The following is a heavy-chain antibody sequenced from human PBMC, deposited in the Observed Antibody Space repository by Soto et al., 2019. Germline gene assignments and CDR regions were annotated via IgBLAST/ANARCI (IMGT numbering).Heavy chain of an antibody. J-gene: IGHJ3*02. CDR3: ASDGGDVVVVDDALDI. CDR1: GFTFSYYA. Sequence: QVQLVESGGGVVQPGRSLRLSCAASGFTFSYYAMHWVRQAPGKGLEWVAVISYEGSNKYHADSVKGRFTISRDNSKNTLYLQMNSLRAEDTAVYYCASDGGDVVVVDDALDIWGQGTMVTVSS. D-gene: IGHD2-15*01. V-gene: IGHV3-30-3*01. CDR2: ISYEGSNK.